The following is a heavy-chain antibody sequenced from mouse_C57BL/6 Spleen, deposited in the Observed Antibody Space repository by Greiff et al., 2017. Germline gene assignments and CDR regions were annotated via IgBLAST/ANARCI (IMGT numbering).Heavy chain of an antibody. Sequence: QVQLQQPGAALVKPGASVTLSCKASGYTFTSSWMHWVKQRPGQGLEWIGRLNPNSGSTTYNEKFKSKATLTVDKSSSTAYMQLSSLTSEDSAVYYCARPPVVATDYAMGYWGQGTSVTVAS. V-gene: IGHV1-64*01. CDR1: GYTFTSSW. CDR2: LNPNSGST. D-gene: IGHD1-1*01. J-gene: IGHJ4*01. CDR3: ARPPVVATDYAMGY.